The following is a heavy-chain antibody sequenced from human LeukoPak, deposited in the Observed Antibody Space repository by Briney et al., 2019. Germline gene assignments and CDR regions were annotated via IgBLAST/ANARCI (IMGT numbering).Heavy chain of an antibody. D-gene: IGHD4-23*01. CDR3: ASSKHTTVVTDDAFDI. CDR1: GGSISSYY. V-gene: IGHV4-4*07. J-gene: IGHJ3*02. Sequence: SETLSLTCTVSGGSISSYYWSWIRQPAGKGLEWIGRIYTSGSTNYNPSLKSRVTMSVDTSKNQFSLKLSSVTAADTAVYYCASSKHTTVVTDDAFDIWGQGTMVTVSS. CDR2: IYTSGST.